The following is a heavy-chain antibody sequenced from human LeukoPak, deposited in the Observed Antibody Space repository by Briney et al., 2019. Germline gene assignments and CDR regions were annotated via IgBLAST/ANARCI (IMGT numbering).Heavy chain of an antibody. CDR2: ISHSGST. CDR3: AWGDYGNQRSNNWFDS. CDR1: GESFRAYY. V-gene: IGHV4-34*01. D-gene: IGHD4-11*01. Sequence: PSETLSLTCAVYGESFRAYYWTWLRQPPGKGLEWIGEISHSGSTNYNPSLKSRVTISVDTSKNQFSLRLSSVTAADTAVYYCAWGDYGNQRSNNWFDSWGQGTLVTVSS. J-gene: IGHJ5*01.